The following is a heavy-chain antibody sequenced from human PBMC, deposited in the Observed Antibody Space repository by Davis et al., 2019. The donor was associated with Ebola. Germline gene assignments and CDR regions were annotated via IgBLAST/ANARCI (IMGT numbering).Heavy chain of an antibody. V-gene: IGHV1-46*01. CDR1: GYTLTTYY. CDR3: ARLYPRSWFDP. J-gene: IGHJ5*02. Sequence: AASVTVSCMASGYTLTTYYMPWVRHAPAQGLEWMGIINPSGGSTSYAQKFQGRVTMTRDTSTSTVYMELSSLGYEDTAVYYCARLYPRSWFDPWGQGTLVTVSS. D-gene: IGHD2-2*01. CDR2: INPSGGST.